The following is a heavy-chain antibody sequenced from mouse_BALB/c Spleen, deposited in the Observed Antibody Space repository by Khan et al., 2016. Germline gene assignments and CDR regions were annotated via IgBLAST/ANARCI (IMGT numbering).Heavy chain of an antibody. CDR3: ARDGWGYYAMDY. Sequence: QVQLKESGPGLVAPSQSLSITCTVAGFSLGAYGVNWVRQPPGKGLEWLGMIWGDGSTDYNSALKSRLSISKDNSKSQVFLKMNSLQTEDTARYYCARDGWGYYAMDYWGQGTSVTVSS. V-gene: IGHV2-6-7*01. J-gene: IGHJ4*01. D-gene: IGHD2-2*01. CDR2: IWGDGST. CDR1: GFSLGAYG.